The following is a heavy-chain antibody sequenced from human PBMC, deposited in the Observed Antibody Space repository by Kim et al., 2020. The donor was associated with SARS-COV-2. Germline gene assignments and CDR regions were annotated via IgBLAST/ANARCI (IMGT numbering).Heavy chain of an antibody. CDR3: ARDYRGNNPIQLLGY. CDR2: IWFDGVKT. D-gene: IGHD1-1*01. V-gene: IGHV3-33*01. J-gene: IGHJ4*02. CDR1: GFTLSNFG. Sequence: GGSLRLSCAASGFTLSNFGLHWVRQAPGKGLEWVTTIWFDGVKTSYADSVKGRFTVSRDNSKNTLHLQMDSLRAEDTAVYYCARDYRGNNPIQLLGYWGQGTPVIVSS.